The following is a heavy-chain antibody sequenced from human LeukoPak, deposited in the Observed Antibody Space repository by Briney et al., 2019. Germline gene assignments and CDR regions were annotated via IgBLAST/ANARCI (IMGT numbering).Heavy chain of an antibody. CDR2: IYYSGNT. J-gene: IGHJ4*02. D-gene: IGHD1-14*01. CDR3: AKSDHTKTYYFDY. CDR1: GGSISSSSAY. V-gene: IGHV4-39*01. Sequence: PSETLSLTCTVSGGSISSSSAYWGWIRQPPGKGLEWIGSIYYSGNTYYNLSLKSRVTISVDTSKNQFSLKLSSVTAADTAVYHCAKSDHTKTYYFDYWGQGALVTVSS.